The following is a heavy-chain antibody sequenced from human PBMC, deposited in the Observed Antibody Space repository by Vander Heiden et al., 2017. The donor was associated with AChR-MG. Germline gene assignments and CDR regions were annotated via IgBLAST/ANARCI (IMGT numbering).Heavy chain of an antibody. CDR3: ARTRFLEWREIDY. CDR2: IFHDGST. CDR1: GGSISSSHW. D-gene: IGHD3-3*01. Sequence: QVQLQESGPGLVKPSGTLSLTCAVHGGSISSSHWWPWVRQPPGKGLEWIGQIFHDGSTNYNPSLQSRVTISVDKSKNQLSLKVTSVTAADTAVYYCARTRFLEWREIDYWGQGTLVTVSS. J-gene: IGHJ4*02. V-gene: IGHV4-4*02.